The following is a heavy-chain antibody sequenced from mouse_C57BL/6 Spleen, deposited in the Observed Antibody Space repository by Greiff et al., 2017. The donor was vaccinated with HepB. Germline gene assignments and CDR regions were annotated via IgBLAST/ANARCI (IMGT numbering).Heavy chain of an antibody. CDR1: GYTFTDYY. J-gene: IGHJ2*01. CDR3: ASPWTY. V-gene: IGHV1-26*01. CDR2: INPNNGGT. Sequence: VQLQQSGPELVKPGASVKISCKASGYTFTDYYMNWVKQSHGKSLEWIGDINPNNGGTSYNQKFKGKATLTVDKSSSTAYMELRSLTSEDSAVYYCASPWTYWGQGTTLTVSS.